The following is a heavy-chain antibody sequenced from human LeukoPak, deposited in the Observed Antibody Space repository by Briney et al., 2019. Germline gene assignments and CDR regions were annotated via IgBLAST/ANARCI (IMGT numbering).Heavy chain of an antibody. V-gene: IGHV4-30-2*01. D-gene: IGHD3-16*01. Sequence: PSETLSLTCAVSGGSISSGGYSWSWIRQPPGKGLEWIGYIYHSGSTYYNPSLKSRITMSVDTSKNQFSLQLRSMTAADTAVYFCARATDDEFYLYYGMDVWGQGTTVTVSS. J-gene: IGHJ6*02. CDR2: IYHSGST. CDR1: GGSISSGGYS. CDR3: ARATDDEFYLYYGMDV.